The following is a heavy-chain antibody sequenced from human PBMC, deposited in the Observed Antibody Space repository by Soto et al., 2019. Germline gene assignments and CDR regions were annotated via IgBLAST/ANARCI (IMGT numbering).Heavy chain of an antibody. J-gene: IGHJ4*02. CDR3: AKKSGYYDSSGLNFDY. CDR2: ISGSGGST. D-gene: IGHD3-22*01. V-gene: IGHV3-23*01. Sequence: PGGSLRLSCAASGFTFSSYAMSLVRQAQGKGLEWVSAISGSGGSTYYADSVKGRFTISRDNSKNTLYLQMNSLRAEDTAVYYCAKKSGYYDSSGLNFDYWGQGTLVTVSS. CDR1: GFTFSSYA.